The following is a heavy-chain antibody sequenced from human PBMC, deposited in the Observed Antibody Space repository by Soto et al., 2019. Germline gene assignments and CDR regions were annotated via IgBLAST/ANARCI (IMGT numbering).Heavy chain of an antibody. CDR3: ARDGGTIFGVVPYGMDV. D-gene: IGHD3-3*01. J-gene: IGHJ6*02. CDR2: ISSSSSYT. V-gene: IGHV3-11*06. CDR1: GFTFSDYY. Sequence: GGSLRLSCAASGFTFSDYYMSWIRQAPGKGLEWVSYISSSSSYTNYADSVKGRFTSSRDNAKNSLYLQMNSLRAEDTAVYYCARDGGTIFGVVPYGMDVWGQGTTVTVSS.